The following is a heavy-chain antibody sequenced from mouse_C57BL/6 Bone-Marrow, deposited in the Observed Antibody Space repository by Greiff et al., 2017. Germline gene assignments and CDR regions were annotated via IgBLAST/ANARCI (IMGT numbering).Heavy chain of an antibody. CDR3: TTRGFYYYGSSSWFAY. CDR1: GFNIKDDY. D-gene: IGHD1-1*01. Sequence: EVKLQESGAELVRPGASVKLSCTASGFNIKDDYMHWVKQRPEQGLEWIGWIDPENGDTEYASKFQGKATITADTSSNTAYLQLSSLTSEDTAVYYCTTRGFYYYGSSSWFAYWGQGTLVTVSA. J-gene: IGHJ3*01. CDR2: IDPENGDT. V-gene: IGHV14-4*01.